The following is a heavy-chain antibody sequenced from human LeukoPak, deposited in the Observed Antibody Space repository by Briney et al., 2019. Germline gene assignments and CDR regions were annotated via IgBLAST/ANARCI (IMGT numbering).Heavy chain of an antibody. CDR3: ARGGYYYDSSGYYYEAFDY. V-gene: IGHV1-69*13. J-gene: IGHJ4*02. Sequence: PVASVKVSCKASGGTFSSYAISWVRQAPGQGLEWMGGIIPIFGTANYAQKFQGRVTITADESTSTAYMELSSPRSEDTAVYYCARGGYYYDSSGYYYEAFDYWGQGTLVTVSS. CDR1: GGTFSSYA. D-gene: IGHD3-22*01. CDR2: IIPIFGTA.